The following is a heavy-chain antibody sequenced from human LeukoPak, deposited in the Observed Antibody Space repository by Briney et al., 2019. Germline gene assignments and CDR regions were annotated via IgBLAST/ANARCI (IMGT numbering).Heavy chain of an antibody. Sequence: GASVKVSCKASGYTFTSYGISWVRQAPGQGLEWMGWISAYNGNTNYAQKLQGRVTMTTDTSTSTAYMELRSLRSDDTAVYYCARRWEGTRRGGRSYYYYYYMDVWGKGTTVTISS. CDR1: GYTFTSYG. V-gene: IGHV1-18*01. CDR2: ISAYNGNT. CDR3: ARRWEGTRRGGRSYYYYYYMDV. D-gene: IGHD1-7*01. J-gene: IGHJ6*03.